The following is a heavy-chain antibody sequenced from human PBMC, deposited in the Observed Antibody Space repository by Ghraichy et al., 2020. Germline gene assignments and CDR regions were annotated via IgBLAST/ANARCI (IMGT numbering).Heavy chain of an antibody. Sequence: GESLNISCAASGFTFNRYAMSWVRQAPGKGLEWVSAISGSGGITYYADSVKGRFTISRDNSKNTLYLQMNSLRAEDTAVYYCVKDWYCTSTSCYAGYYYYGMDVWGQGTTVTVSS. CDR2: ISGSGGIT. D-gene: IGHD2-2*01. V-gene: IGHV3-23*01. CDR3: VKDWYCTSTSCYAGYYYYGMDV. CDR1: GFTFNRYA. J-gene: IGHJ6*02.